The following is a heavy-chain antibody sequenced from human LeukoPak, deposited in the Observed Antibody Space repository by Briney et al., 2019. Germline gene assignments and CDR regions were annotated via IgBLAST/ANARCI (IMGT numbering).Heavy chain of an antibody. V-gene: IGHV3-48*03. Sequence: PGGSLRLSCAASGFTFSSYEMNWVRPAPGKGLEWVSYISSSGSTIYYADCVKGRFTISRDNARNSLYLQMNSLRGEHTAVYYCARGPHPYSSGWYHFDYWGQGTLVTVSS. D-gene: IGHD6-19*01. CDR1: GFTFSSYE. CDR3: ARGPHPYSSGWYHFDY. J-gene: IGHJ4*02. CDR2: ISSSGSTI.